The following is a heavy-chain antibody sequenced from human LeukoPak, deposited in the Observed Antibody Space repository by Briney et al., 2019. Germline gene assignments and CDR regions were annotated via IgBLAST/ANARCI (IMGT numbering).Heavy chain of an antibody. J-gene: IGHJ4*02. V-gene: IGHV3-23*01. D-gene: IGHD3-10*01. CDR3: AKVDRDGSGNLD. CDR1: EFTSELTFSSYV. Sequence: GGSLRLSCAASEFTSELTFSSYVMSWVRQAPGKGLEWVSAISGSGGSTYYADSVKGRFTISRDNSKNTLYLQMNSLRAEDTAVYYCAKVDRDGSGNLDWGQGTLVTVSS. CDR2: ISGSGGST.